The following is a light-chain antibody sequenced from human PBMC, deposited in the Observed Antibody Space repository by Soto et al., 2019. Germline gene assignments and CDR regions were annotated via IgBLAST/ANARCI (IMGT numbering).Light chain of an antibody. V-gene: IGLV2-23*01. CDR3: CSYAGSSTYV. Sequence: QSVLTQPPSASGTPGQRVTISCSGSSSNISSNYVSWYQHHPGKAPKLMIYEGSKRPSGVSNRFSGSKSGNTASLTISGLQAEDEADYYCCSYAGSSTYVFGTGTKVTVL. CDR2: EGS. CDR1: SSNISSNY. J-gene: IGLJ1*01.